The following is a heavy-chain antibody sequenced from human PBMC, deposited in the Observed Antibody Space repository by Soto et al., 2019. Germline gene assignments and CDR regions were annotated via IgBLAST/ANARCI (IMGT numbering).Heavy chain of an antibody. Sequence: QVQLQESGPGLVVPSGTLSLTCTVSGASMTNSSWHWIRQPPGKGLEWVGYVSYSGNTRHNPSLKNXXXXSXXXXXXXXXXXXXXXXXXXXXLYXCARDRTSFGLHVWGQGTKVTVSS. CDR2: VSYSGNT. CDR3: ARDRTSFGLHV. CDR1: GASMTNSS. J-gene: IGHJ6*02. D-gene: IGHD2-21*01. V-gene: IGHV4-59*01.